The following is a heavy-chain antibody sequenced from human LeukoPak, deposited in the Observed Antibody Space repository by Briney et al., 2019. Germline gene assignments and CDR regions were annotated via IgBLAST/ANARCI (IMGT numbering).Heavy chain of an antibody. V-gene: IGHV3-23*01. CDR2: LSDGGHSS. CDR1: GFTFSSYA. D-gene: IGHD5-18*01. J-gene: IGHJ4*02. Sequence: GSLRLSCAASGFTFSSYAMNWVRQAPGKGLERVSSLSDGGHSSFYADSVKGRFTIYRDDSQNILYLQMNNLSGDDTALYYCAFSPLGFNYGYAYWGQGTLVTVSS. CDR3: AFSPLGFNYGYAY.